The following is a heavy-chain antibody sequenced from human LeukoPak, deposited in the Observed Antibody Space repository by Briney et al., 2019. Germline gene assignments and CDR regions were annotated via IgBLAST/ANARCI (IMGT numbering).Heavy chain of an antibody. CDR3: ANRNYYYDSSGYYSAFDY. V-gene: IGHV3-23*01. J-gene: IGHJ4*02. D-gene: IGHD3-22*01. CDR1: GATFSSYA. Sequence: GGSLRLSCAASGATFSSYAMSWVRQAPGKGLEWVSAISGSGGSTYYADSVKGRFTISRDNSKNTLYLQMNSLRAEDTAVYYCANRNYYYDSSGYYSAFDYWGQGTLATVSS. CDR2: ISGSGGST.